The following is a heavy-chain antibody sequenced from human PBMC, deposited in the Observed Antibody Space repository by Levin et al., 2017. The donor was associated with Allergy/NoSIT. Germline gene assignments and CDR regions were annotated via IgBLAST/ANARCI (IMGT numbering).Heavy chain of an antibody. CDR3: ARELNVVVPTASSYYYYGMDV. V-gene: IGHV1-2*02. CDR2: IYPYSGGS. D-gene: IGHD2-2*01. CDR1: GYTFTDYY. J-gene: IGHJ6*02. Sequence: EASVKVSCKASGYTFTDYYMHWVRQAPGQGLEWMGWIYPYSGGSNYAQKFQGRVTMTRDTSISTAYMELSRLRSDDTAVYYCARELNVVVPTASSYYYYGMDVWGQGTTVTVSS.